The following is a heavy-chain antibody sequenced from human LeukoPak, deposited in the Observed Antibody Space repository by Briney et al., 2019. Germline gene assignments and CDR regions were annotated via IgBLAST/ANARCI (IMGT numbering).Heavy chain of an antibody. CDR2: INHSGST. J-gene: IGHJ4*02. V-gene: IGHV4-34*01. Sequence: SETLSLTCAVYGGSFSGYYWSWIRQPPGKGLEWIGEINHSGSTNYNPSLKSRVTISVDTSKNQFSLKLSSVTAADTAVYYCARRGSSSWYSVNYFDYWGKGTLVTVSS. D-gene: IGHD6-13*01. CDR1: GGSFSGYY. CDR3: ARRGSSSWYSVNYFDY.